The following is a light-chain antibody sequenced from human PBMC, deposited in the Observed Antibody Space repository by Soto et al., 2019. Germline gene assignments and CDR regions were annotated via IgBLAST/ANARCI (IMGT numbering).Light chain of an antibody. CDR3: QQRSTWPFT. CDR1: QSISSY. J-gene: IGKJ3*01. Sequence: EIVLTQSPATLSLSPGERATLSCRASQSISSYLAWYQQKPDQAPRLRIYDASNRATGIPARFSGSGSGTDFPLPISSLEPEDFAVYYCQQRSTWPFTFGPGTKVDIK. CDR2: DAS. V-gene: IGKV3-11*01.